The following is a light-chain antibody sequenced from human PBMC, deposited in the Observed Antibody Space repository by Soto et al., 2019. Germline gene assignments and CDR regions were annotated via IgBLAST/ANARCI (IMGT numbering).Light chain of an antibody. CDR3: SSYTNIGTWV. Sequence: QSALTQPASVSGSPGQSITISCTGTSSDVGDRNYVSWYQQHPGKAPKLMIYEVNNRPSGVSNRFSGSKSGKTASLTISGLQAEDEADYYCSSYTNIGTWVFGGGTQLTVL. J-gene: IGLJ3*02. CDR1: SSDVGDRNY. CDR2: EVN. V-gene: IGLV2-14*01.